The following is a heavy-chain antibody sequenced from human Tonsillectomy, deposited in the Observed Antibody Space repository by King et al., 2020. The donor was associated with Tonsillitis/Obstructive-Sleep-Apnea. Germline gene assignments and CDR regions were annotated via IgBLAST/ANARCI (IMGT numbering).Heavy chain of an antibody. D-gene: IGHD3-16*02. CDR3: ARQSDYRPESPHDYYYYMDV. Sequence: QLQESGPGLVKPSETLSLTCTVSGGFISSSSYYWGWIRQPPGKGLEWIGSIYYSGTTYYNPSLKSRVTISVDTSRNQFSLKVISVTAADTAGYYCARQSDYRPESPHDYYYYMDVWGKGTTVTVSS. CDR2: IYYSGTT. V-gene: IGHV4-39*01. J-gene: IGHJ6*03. CDR1: GGFISSSSYY.